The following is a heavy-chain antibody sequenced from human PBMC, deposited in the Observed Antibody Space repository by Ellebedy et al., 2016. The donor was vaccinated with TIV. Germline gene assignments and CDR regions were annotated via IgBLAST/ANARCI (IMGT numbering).Heavy chain of an antibody. CDR2: IKQDGSKK. CDR1: GFTFSSYW. D-gene: IGHD2-21*01. V-gene: IGHV3-7*01. CDR3: AREVGGGGAY. Sequence: GGSVRLSXAASGFTFSSYWMHWVRQAPGKGLEWVANIKQDGSKKYYVDSVKGRFTIFRDNAKNSLYLQMNSLRAEDTAVYYCAREVGGGGAYWGQGTLVTVSS. J-gene: IGHJ4*02.